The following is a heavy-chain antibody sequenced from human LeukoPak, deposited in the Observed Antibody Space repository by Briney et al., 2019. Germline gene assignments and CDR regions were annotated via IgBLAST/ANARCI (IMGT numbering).Heavy chain of an antibody. J-gene: IGHJ5*02. CDR2: IIPIFGTA. D-gene: IGHD3-3*01. V-gene: IGHV1-69*01. CDR1: GGTFSSYA. CDR3: ARVNFWSGYYNPSSDWFDP. Sequence: ASVKVSCKASGGTFSSYAISWVRQAPGQGLEWMGGIIPIFGTANYAQKFQGRVTITADESTSTAYMELSSLRSEDTAVYYCARVNFWSGYYNPSSDWFDPWGQGTLVTVSS.